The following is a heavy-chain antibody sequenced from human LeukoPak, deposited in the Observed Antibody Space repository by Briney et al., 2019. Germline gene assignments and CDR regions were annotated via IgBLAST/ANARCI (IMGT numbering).Heavy chain of an antibody. D-gene: IGHD4-23*01. J-gene: IGHJ4*02. CDR1: GFTFSNAW. CDR3: TMHQTTVVTNYFDY. CDR2: IKSKTDGGTT. V-gene: IGHV3-15*01. Sequence: GGSLRLSCAASGFTFSNAWMSWVRQAPGKGLEWVGRIKSKTDGGTTDYAAPVKGRFTISRDDSKNTLYLQMNSLKTEDTAVYYCTMHQTTVVTNYFDYWGQGTLVTVSS.